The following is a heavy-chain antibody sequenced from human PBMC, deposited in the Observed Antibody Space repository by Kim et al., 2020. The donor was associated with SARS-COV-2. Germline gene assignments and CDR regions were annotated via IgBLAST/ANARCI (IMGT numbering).Heavy chain of an antibody. CDR2: INLSGST. CDR1: GGTLSSYF. Sequence: SETLSLTCAIYGGTLSSYFWSWIRQPPGKGLEWIGEINLSGSTNYNPSLKSRVTISVDTSKNQFSLKVNSVTAADTAVYYCARSSNTWFYRYFPHWGQGTLVTVSS. J-gene: IGHJ1*01. V-gene: IGHV4-34*01. CDR3: ARSSNTWFYRYFPH. D-gene: IGHD3-10*01.